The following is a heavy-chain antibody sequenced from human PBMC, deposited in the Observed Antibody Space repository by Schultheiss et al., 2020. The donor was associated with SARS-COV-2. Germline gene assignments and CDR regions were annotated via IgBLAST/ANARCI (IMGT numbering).Heavy chain of an antibody. J-gene: IGHJ6*02. CDR2: IYWNDDK. CDR3: AHVYDSSGSYYYYGMDV. V-gene: IGHV2-5*08. CDR1: GFSLSTSGMC. D-gene: IGHD3-22*01. Sequence: SGPTLVKPTQTLTLTCTFSGFSLSTSGMCVSWIRQPPGKALEWLALIYWNDDKRYSPSLKSRLTITKDTSKNQVVLTMTNMDPVDTATYYCAHVYDSSGSYYYYGMDVWGQGTTVTVSS.